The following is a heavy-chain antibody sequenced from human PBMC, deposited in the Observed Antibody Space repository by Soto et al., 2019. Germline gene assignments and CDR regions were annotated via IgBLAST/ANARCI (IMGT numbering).Heavy chain of an antibody. J-gene: IGHJ4*02. CDR3: ARAYYDHLWGSYRFDY. V-gene: IGHV3-7*01. Sequence: EGQLVESGGGLVQPGGSLRVSCAASGFTFSRFWLSWVRQAPGKGLEWVANIKEDGNVKYYVDSVRGRFTISRDNAKNSLYLQMDSLRAEDTAVYYCARAYYDHLWGSYRFDYWGQGTLVTVSS. CDR2: IKEDGNVK. D-gene: IGHD3-16*02. CDR1: GFTFSRFW.